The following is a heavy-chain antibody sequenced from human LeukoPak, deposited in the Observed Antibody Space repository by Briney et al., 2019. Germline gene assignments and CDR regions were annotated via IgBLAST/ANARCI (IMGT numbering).Heavy chain of an antibody. Sequence: GGSLRLSCAASGFTFDDYAMHWVRQAPGKGLEWVSLISGDGGSTYYADSVRGRFTISRDNSKNSLYLQMNSLRAEDTALYYCAKPMVRGVIRGELDYWGQGTLVTVSS. CDR1: GFTFDDYA. V-gene: IGHV3-43*02. CDR3: AKPMVRGVIRGELDY. D-gene: IGHD3-10*01. J-gene: IGHJ4*02. CDR2: ISGDGGST.